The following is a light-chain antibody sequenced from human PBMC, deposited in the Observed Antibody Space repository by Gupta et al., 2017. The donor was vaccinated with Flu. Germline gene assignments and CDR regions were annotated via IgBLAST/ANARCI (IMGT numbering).Light chain of an antibody. CDR3: QHSDRTSVGV. Sequence: NLMLTQPHSVSESPGQTVTISFARSSGDIGNNHVQWYQHRPGSSPNTVRVENVHRPSGVSERCSGSTDSSSKSEYNHTVALNTEDVADEYCQHSDRTSVGVFGGGTKLTVL. CDR2: ENV. CDR1: SGDIGNNH. V-gene: IGLV6-57*01. J-gene: IGLJ3*02.